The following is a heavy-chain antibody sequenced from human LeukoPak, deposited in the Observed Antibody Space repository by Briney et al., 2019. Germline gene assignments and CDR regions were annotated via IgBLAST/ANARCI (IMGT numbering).Heavy chain of an antibody. V-gene: IGHV4-34*01. CDR2: INHSGST. CDR3: ATAEIYYYGSGSYDY. Sequence: PSETLSLTCAVYGGSFSGYYWSWIRQPPGKGLEWIGEINHSGSTNYNPSLKSRVTISVDTSKNQFSLKLSSVTAADTAVYYCATAEIYYYGSGSYDYWGRGTLVTVSS. J-gene: IGHJ4*02. D-gene: IGHD3-10*01. CDR1: GGSFSGYY.